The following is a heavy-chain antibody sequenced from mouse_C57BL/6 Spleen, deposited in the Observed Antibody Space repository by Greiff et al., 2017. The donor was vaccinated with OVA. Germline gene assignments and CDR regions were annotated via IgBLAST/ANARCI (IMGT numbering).Heavy chain of an antibody. Sequence: LQESGAELVKPGASVKISCKASGYAFSSYWMNWVKQRPGKGLEWIGQIYPGDGDTNYNGKFKGKATLTADKSSSTAYMQLSSLTSEDSAVYFCARPYYYGSSYWYFDVWGTGTTVTVSS. CDR1: GYAFSSYW. CDR3: ARPYYYGSSYWYFDV. CDR2: IYPGDGDT. D-gene: IGHD1-1*01. V-gene: IGHV1-80*01. J-gene: IGHJ1*03.